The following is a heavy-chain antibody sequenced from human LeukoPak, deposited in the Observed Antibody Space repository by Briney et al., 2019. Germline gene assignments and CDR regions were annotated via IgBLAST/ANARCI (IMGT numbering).Heavy chain of an antibody. CDR2: ISSSSSYI. J-gene: IGHJ4*02. Sequence: GGSLRLSCAASGFTFSSYSMNWVRQAPGKGLEWVSSISSSSSYIYYADSVKGRFTISRDNAKNSLYLQTNSLRAEDTAVYYCAREYAPYCSSTSCYIGGFYWGQGTLVTVSS. D-gene: IGHD2-2*02. CDR1: GFTFSSYS. CDR3: AREYAPYCSSTSCYIGGFY. V-gene: IGHV3-21*01.